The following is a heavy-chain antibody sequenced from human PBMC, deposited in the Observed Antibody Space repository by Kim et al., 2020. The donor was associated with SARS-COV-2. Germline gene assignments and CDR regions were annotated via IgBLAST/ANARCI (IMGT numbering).Heavy chain of an antibody. D-gene: IGHD3-10*01. CDR1: GFTFSSYG. V-gene: IGHV3-30*03. Sequence: GGSLRLSCEASGFTFSSYGMHWVRQAPGKGLEWVAVISYDGSNKYYADSVKGRFTISRDNSKNTLYLQMNSLRAEDTAVYYCATDYYGSGSSTHYYYYG. CDR3: ATDYYGSGSSTHYYYYG. CDR2: ISYDGSNK. J-gene: IGHJ6*01.